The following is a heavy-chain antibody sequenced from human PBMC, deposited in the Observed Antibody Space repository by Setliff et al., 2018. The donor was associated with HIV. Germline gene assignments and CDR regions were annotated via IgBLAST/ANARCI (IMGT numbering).Heavy chain of an antibody. CDR3: ARLWLHYGDDIPRFDP. D-gene: IGHD4-17*01. CDR2: VHHSGTT. J-gene: IGHJ5*02. Sequence: SETLSLTCSVSDDSVSGSYWSWIRQPPGKGLEWIGLVHHSGTTNYSPSLESRVTISVDMSKNQISLKMKSVTAADAAVYYCARLWLHYGDDIPRFDPWGQGTLVTVSS. CDR1: DDSVSGSY. V-gene: IGHV4-59*02.